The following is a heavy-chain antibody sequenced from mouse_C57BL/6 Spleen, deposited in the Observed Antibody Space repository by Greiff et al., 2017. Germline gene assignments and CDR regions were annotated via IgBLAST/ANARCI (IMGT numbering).Heavy chain of an antibody. V-gene: IGHV1-4*01. D-gene: IGHD1-3*01. CDR1: GYTFTSYT. J-gene: IGHJ2*01. Sequence: QVQLQQSGAELARPGASVKMSCKASGYTFTSYTMHWVKQRPGQGLEWIGYINPSSGYTKYNQKFKNKTTLTEDKSSSTAYMPLSSLTSEDSAVYYCARFKGYAVPYYFDYWGQGTTLTVSS. CDR3: ARFKGYAVPYYFDY. CDR2: INPSSGYT.